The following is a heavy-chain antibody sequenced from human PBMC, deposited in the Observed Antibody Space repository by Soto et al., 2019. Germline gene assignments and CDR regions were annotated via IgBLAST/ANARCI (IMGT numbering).Heavy chain of an antibody. J-gene: IGHJ4*02. V-gene: IGHV4-59*01. CDR1: GGSISSYY. CDR3: ARGAGYFDY. Sequence: SETLSLTCTVSGGSISSYYLSWIRQPPGKGLEWIGYIYYSGSTNYNPSLKSRVTISVDTSKNQFSLKLSSVTAADTAVYYCARGAGYFDYWGQGTLVTVSS. CDR2: IYYSGST.